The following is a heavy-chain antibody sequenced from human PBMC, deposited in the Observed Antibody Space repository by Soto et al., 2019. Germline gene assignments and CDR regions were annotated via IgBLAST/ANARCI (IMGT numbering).Heavy chain of an antibody. Sequence: SETLSLTCNVSGDSVSSGYWSWIRQPPGKGLEWIGFMYLGGGFNYNPSLASRVTISVETSKNQFSMRMTSVTAAATAVYYCGRSYYDSIGFTVGPRGQGTLVTVSS. CDR1: GDSVSSGY. V-gene: IGHV4-59*02. CDR2: MYLGGGF. CDR3: GRSYYDSIGFTVGP. D-gene: IGHD3-22*01. J-gene: IGHJ5*02.